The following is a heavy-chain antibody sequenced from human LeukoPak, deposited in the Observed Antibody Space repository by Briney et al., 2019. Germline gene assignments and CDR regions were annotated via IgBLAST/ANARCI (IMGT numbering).Heavy chain of an antibody. CDR2: ISYDGSNK. Sequence: PGGSLRLSCAASGFTFSSYAMHWVRQAPGKGLEWVAVISYDGSNKYYADSVKGRFTISRDNSKNTLYLQMNSLRDEDTAVYHCARDRQQQLSAFDIWGQGTMATVSS. D-gene: IGHD6-13*01. V-gene: IGHV3-30-3*01. CDR1: GFTFSSYA. J-gene: IGHJ3*02. CDR3: ARDRQQQLSAFDI.